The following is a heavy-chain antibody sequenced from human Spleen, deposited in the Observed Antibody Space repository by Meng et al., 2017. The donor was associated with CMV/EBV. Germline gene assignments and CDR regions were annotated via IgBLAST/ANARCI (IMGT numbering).Heavy chain of an antibody. CDR3: ARKGIAVPALSD. V-gene: IGHV3-21*04. Sequence: CVASGFTFSVCSMDWVRQAPGKGLKWVSSISSRSTYIYYADSLKGRFTISRDNAKNSLHLQMNSLRAEDTAVYYCARKGIAVPALSDWGQGTLVTVSS. CDR2: ISSRSTYI. CDR1: GFTFSVCS. J-gene: IGHJ4*02. D-gene: IGHD6-19*01.